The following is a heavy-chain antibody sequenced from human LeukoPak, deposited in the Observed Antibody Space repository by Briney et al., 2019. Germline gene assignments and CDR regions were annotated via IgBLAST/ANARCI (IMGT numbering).Heavy chain of an antibody. CDR1: GFTFSSYA. CDR2: VSYDGSNK. CDR3: ARVYDFYAFDI. J-gene: IGHJ3*02. V-gene: IGHV3-30-3*01. D-gene: IGHD3-3*01. Sequence: QAGGSLRLSCAASGFTFSSYAMHWVRQAPGKGLEWVAVVSYDGSNKYYADSVKGRFTISRDNSKNTLYLQMNSLRAEDTAVYYCARVYDFYAFDIWGQGTMVTVSS.